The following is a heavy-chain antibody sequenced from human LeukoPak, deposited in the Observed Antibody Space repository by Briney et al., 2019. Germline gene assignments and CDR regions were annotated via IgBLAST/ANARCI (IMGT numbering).Heavy chain of an antibody. CDR1: GGSISRYY. J-gene: IGHJ5*02. V-gene: IGHV4-59*12. Sequence: SETLSLTCTVSGGSISRYYWSWIRQPPGKGLEWIGYISYSGSTNYNPSLKSRVTISVDTSKNQFSLKLASVTAADTAIYYCAKGAGGFSYYNWFDPWGQGTLVTVSS. CDR2: ISYSGST. CDR3: AKGAGGFSYYNWFDP. D-gene: IGHD5-18*01.